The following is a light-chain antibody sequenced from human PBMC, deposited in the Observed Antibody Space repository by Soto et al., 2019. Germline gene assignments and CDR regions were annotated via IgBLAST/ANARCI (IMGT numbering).Light chain of an antibody. CDR2: DAS. J-gene: IGKJ3*01. V-gene: IGKV1-33*01. CDR3: QQLFMYPPT. CDR1: QDINIY. Sequence: DIQMTQSPSSLFASVGDRVTITCKATQDINIYLNWSQQKPGKAPNLLIYDASNLEIGIPSRFSGSGSGTDFTLTVSSLQPEDLATYYCQQLFMYPPTFGPGTKVDIK.